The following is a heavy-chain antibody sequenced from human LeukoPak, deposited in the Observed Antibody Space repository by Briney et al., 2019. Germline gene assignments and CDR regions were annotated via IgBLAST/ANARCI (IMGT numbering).Heavy chain of an antibody. CDR3: ARAASLGYCSSTSCSLPAGMDV. Sequence: GGSLRLSCAASGFTVSSNYMSWVRQAPGKGLEWVSVIYSGGSTYYADSVKGRFTISRNNSKNTLYLQMNSLRAEDTDVYYCARAASLGYCSSTSCSLPAGMDVWGQGTTVTVSS. D-gene: IGHD2-2*01. J-gene: IGHJ6*02. CDR1: GFTVSSNY. CDR2: IYSGGST. V-gene: IGHV3-53*04.